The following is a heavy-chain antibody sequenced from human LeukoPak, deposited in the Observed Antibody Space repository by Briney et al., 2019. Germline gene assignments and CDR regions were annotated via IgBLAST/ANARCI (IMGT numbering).Heavy chain of an antibody. V-gene: IGHV3-7*05. J-gene: IGHJ4*02. CDR1: GFTFSSYW. CDR3: ARDGGYSSGWYYFDY. Sequence: GGSLKVSCAASGFTFSSYWMSWVRQAPGKGLEWVANIKQDGSEKYYVDSVKGRFTISRDNAKNSLYLQMNSLRAEDTAVYYCARDGGYSSGWYYFDYWGRGTLDTVSS. D-gene: IGHD6-19*01. CDR2: IKQDGSEK.